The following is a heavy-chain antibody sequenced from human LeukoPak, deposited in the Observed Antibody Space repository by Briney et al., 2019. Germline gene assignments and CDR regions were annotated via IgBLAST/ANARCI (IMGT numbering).Heavy chain of an antibody. CDR1: GFTFSTYS. CDR3: ARRVPSQVITDYFDY. D-gene: IGHD3-16*01. CDR2: IDSSTRTI. V-gene: IGHV3-48*04. Sequence: GGSLGLSCAASGFTFSTYSMNWVRQAPGKGLEWVSFIDSSTRTIFYADSVKGRFTISRDNAKNSLFLQMNSLRAEDTAVYYCARRVPSQVITDYFDYWGQGALVTVSS. J-gene: IGHJ4*02.